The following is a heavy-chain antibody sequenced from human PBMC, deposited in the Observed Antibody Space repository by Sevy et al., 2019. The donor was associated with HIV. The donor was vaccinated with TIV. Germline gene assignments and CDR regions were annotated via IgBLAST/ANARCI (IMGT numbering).Heavy chain of an antibody. D-gene: IGHD2-8*02. V-gene: IGHV3-23*01. CDR3: AKRRVQSGLSGGGANYGMDV. J-gene: IGHJ6*02. CDR1: GFPFSNFA. CDR2: LIGGGSRT. Sequence: GGSLRLSCAASGFPFSNFAMSWVRQAPGKGLEWVSTLIGGGSRTYYADSVTGRFIISRDNSRNILYLKMNSLRAEETAIYYCAKRRVQSGLSGGGANYGMDVCGRGTTVTVSS.